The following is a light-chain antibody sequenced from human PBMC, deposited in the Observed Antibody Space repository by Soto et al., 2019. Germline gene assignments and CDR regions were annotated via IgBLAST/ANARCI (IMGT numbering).Light chain of an antibody. J-gene: IGKJ5*01. V-gene: IGKV1-39*01. Sequence: DIQVTQSPSTLSASVGDRVTIPCRASQTITNLLAWFQQKPGKAPEILIYKASSLQSGVPSRFSGSGSGTVFTLTISSRQPADVATYYCQQSYRTPITFGQGTRLEI. CDR1: QTITNL. CDR3: QQSYRTPIT. CDR2: KAS.